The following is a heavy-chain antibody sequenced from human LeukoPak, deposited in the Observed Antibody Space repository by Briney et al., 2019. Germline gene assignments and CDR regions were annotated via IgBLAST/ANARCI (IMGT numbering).Heavy chain of an antibody. CDR1: GLTFSTYA. V-gene: IGHV3-33*08. CDR3: ARGPQYGSGSYLDY. J-gene: IGHJ4*02. D-gene: IGHD3-10*01. Sequence: PGGSLRLSCAASGLTFSTYAMTWVRQAPGKGLQWVAVIWNDGSNKFYGDSVKGRFTISRDNSKNTLYLQMNSLRAEDTAAYYCARGPQYGSGSYLDYWGQGTLVTVSS. CDR2: IWNDGSNK.